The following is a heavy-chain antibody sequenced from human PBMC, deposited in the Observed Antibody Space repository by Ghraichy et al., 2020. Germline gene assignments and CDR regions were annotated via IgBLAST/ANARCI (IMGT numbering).Heavy chain of an antibody. D-gene: IGHD2-15*01. CDR2: IYYSGST. Sequence: SETLSLTCTVSGGSISSSSYYWGWIRQPPGKGLEWIGSIYYSGSTYYNPSLKSRVTISVDTSKNQFSLKLSSVTAADTAVYYCARHYCSGGSCYYYGMDVWGQGTTVTVYS. J-gene: IGHJ6*02. CDR3: ARHYCSGGSCYYYGMDV. CDR1: GGSISSSSYY. V-gene: IGHV4-39*01.